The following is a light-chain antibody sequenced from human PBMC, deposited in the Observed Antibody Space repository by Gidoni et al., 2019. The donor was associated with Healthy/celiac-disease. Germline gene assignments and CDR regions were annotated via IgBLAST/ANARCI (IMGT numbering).Light chain of an antibody. CDR3: QQRSNWPLLT. Sequence: EIVLTPSPATLSLSPGERATLPCRASQSVSSYLAWYQQKPGQAPRLLIYDASNRATGIPARFSGSGSGTDFTLTISSLEPEDFAVYYCQQRSNWPLLTFGGGTKVEIK. CDR2: DAS. V-gene: IGKV3-11*01. CDR1: QSVSSY. J-gene: IGKJ4*01.